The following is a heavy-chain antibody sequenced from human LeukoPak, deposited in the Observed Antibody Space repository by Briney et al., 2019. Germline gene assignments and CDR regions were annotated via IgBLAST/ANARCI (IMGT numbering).Heavy chain of an antibody. CDR2: IYYSGST. CDR1: GGSISSGDYY. Sequence: SQTLSLTCTVSGGSISSGDYYWSWIRQPPGKGLEWIGYIYYSGSTYHNPSLKSRVTISVDTSKNQFSLKLSSVTAADTAVYYCARGGSYSGIPLYYFDYWGQGTLVTVSS. J-gene: IGHJ4*02. V-gene: IGHV4-30-4*08. D-gene: IGHD1-26*01. CDR3: ARGGSYSGIPLYYFDY.